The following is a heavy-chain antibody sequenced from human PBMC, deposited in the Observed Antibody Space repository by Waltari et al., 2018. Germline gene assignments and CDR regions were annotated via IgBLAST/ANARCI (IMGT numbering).Heavy chain of an antibody. D-gene: IGHD2-21*01. CDR3: ARSIPRSDF. Sequence: QVQLQQWGAGLLKTSETLSLTCAVYGASLSGYSWSWIRQPPGRGLEWIGEIDQSGTTNYNPSLKSRVTMSVDTSKSQFSLRLSSVTAADTAVYYCARSIPRSDFWGQGALVTVSS. CDR2: IDQSGTT. CDR1: GASLSGYS. V-gene: IGHV4-34*02. J-gene: IGHJ4*02.